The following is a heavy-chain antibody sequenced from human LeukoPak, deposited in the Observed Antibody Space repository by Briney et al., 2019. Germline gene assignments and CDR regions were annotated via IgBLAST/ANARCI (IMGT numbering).Heavy chain of an antibody. CDR3: ARDLVPLVAVAGRGAFDI. Sequence: SETLSLTCTVSGGSISSGGYYWSWIRQHPGKGLEWIGYIYYSGSTYYNPSLKSRVTISVDTSKNQFSLKLSSVTAADTAVYYCARDLVPLVAVAGRGAFDIWGQGTMITVSS. V-gene: IGHV4-31*03. D-gene: IGHD6-19*01. CDR2: IYYSGST. CDR1: GGSISSGGYY. J-gene: IGHJ3*02.